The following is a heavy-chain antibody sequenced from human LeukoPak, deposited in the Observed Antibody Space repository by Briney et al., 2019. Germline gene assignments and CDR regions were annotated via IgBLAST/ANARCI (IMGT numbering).Heavy chain of an antibody. CDR3: ARGGERITGTLSGRFDP. D-gene: IGHD1-7*01. V-gene: IGHV1-69*13. J-gene: IGHJ5*02. CDR1: GGTFSSYA. Sequence: ASVKVSCKASGGTFSSYAISWVRQAPGQGLEWMGGIIPIFGTANYAQKFQGRVTITADESTSTAYMELSSLRSEDTAVYYCARGGERITGTLSGRFDPWGQGTLVTVSS. CDR2: IIPIFGTA.